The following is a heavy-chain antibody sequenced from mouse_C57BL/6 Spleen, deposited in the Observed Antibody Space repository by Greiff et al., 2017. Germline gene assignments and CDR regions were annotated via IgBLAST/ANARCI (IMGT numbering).Heavy chain of an antibody. CDR1: GFTFSSYG. Sequence: EVKLMESGGDLVKPGGSLKLSCAASGFTFSSYGMSWVRQTPDKRLEWVATISSGGSYTYYPDSVKGRFTISRDNAKNTLYLQMSSLKSEDTAMYYWARHSDYYGSSYHDFGYWGQGTTLTVSS. V-gene: IGHV5-6*01. D-gene: IGHD1-1*01. J-gene: IGHJ2*01. CDR3: ARHSDYYGSSYHDFGY. CDR2: ISSGGSYT.